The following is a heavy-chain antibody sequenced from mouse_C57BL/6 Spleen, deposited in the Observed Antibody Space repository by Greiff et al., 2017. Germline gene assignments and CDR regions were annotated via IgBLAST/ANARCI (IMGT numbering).Heavy chain of an antibody. V-gene: IGHV1-55*01. J-gene: IGHJ2*01. CDR3: AREELYYFDY. D-gene: IGHD4-1*01. CDR1: GYTFTSYW. Sequence: VQLKQPGAELVKPGASVKMSCKASGYTFTSYWITWVKQRPGQGLEWIGDIYPGSGSTNYNEKFKSKATLTVDTSSSTAYMQHSSLTSEDSAVYYCAREELYYFDYWGQGTTLTVSS. CDR2: IYPGSGST.